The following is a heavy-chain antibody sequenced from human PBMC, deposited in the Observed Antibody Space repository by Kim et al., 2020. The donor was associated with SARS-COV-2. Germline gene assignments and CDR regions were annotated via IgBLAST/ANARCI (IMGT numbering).Heavy chain of an antibody. CDR3: ARNKDYDSSDLGYFQH. D-gene: IGHD3-22*01. Sequence: SVKGPFTISRDNSKNTLYLQMNSLRAEDTAVYYCARNKDYDSSDLGYFQHWGQGTLVTVSS. J-gene: IGHJ1*01. V-gene: IGHV3-30*07.